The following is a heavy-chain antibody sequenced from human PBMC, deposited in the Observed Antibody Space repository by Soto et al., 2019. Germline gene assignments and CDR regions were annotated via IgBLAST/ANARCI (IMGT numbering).Heavy chain of an antibody. V-gene: IGHV3-23*01. J-gene: IGHJ6*02. Sequence: EVQLLESGGGLVQPGGSLRLSCAASGFTFSSYAMSWVRQAPGKGLEWVSAISGSGGSTYYADSVKGRFTISRDNSKNTRYLQMNSLIAEDTAVYYCAKDEVGAVYYYYYGMDVWGQGTTVTVSS. CDR2: ISGSGGST. CDR3: AKDEVGAVYYYYYGMDV. CDR1: GFTFSSYA. D-gene: IGHD1-26*01.